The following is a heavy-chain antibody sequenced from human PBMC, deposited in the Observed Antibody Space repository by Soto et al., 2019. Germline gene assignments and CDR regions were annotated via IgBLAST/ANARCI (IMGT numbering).Heavy chain of an antibody. Sequence: GGSLRLSCAASGFTFSSYWMSWVRQAPGKGLEWVSTISSSSSDIYYVDSVKGRFTISRDNAKNSLYLQMNGLRAEDTAVYYCARGNYGDDAFDIWGQGTMVTVSS. J-gene: IGHJ3*02. CDR1: GFTFSSYW. CDR3: ARGNYGDDAFDI. V-gene: IGHV3-21*01. D-gene: IGHD4-17*01. CDR2: ISSSSSDI.